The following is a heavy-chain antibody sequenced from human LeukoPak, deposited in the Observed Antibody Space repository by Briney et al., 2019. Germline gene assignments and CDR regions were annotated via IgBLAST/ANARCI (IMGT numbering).Heavy chain of an antibody. V-gene: IGHV2-5*02. Sequence: KESGPTLVKPTQTLTLTCTFSGFSLTTSGVGLGWIRQPPGKALEWLALIYWDDDKRYSPSLKSRLIITKDTSKNQVVLTMTNMDPVDTATYYCAQWRRNWFDPWGQGTLVTVSS. J-gene: IGHJ5*02. CDR1: GFSLTTSGVG. CDR2: IYWDDDK. D-gene: IGHD3-3*01. CDR3: AQWRRNWFDP.